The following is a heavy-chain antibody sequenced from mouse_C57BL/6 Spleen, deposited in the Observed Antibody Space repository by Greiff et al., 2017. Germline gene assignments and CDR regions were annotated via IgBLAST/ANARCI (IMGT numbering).Heavy chain of an antibody. CDR3: ARGYYYGSSYVEYFDV. V-gene: IGHV14-3*01. Sequence: VQLKESVAELVRPGASVKLSCTASGFNIKNTYMHWVKQRPEQGLEWIGRIDPANGNTKYAPKFQGKATITADTSSNTAYLQLSSLTSEDTAIYYCARGYYYGSSYVEYFDVWGTGTTVTVSS. CDR2: IDPANGNT. D-gene: IGHD1-1*01. J-gene: IGHJ1*03. CDR1: GFNIKNTY.